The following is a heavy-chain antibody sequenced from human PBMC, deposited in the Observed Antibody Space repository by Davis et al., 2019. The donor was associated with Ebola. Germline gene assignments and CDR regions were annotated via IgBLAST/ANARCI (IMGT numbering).Heavy chain of an antibody. J-gene: IGHJ4*02. CDR2: IKIEGSSP. Sequence: GESLKISCAASGFTFSTYWMHWVRQSPGKGLEWVSRIKIEGSSPIYADSVKGRFTISRDNSKNTLYLQMNSLRAEDTAVYYCARDRYDIVNGYWGQGTLVTVSS. V-gene: IGHV3-74*01. CDR3: ARDRYDIVNGY. CDR1: GFTFSTYW. D-gene: IGHD2-15*01.